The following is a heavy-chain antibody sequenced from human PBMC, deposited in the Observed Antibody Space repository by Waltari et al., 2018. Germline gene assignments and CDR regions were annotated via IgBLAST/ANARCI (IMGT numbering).Heavy chain of an antibody. V-gene: IGHV3-74*01. D-gene: IGHD3-16*01. CDR3: VRSAFLDV. Sequence: EVLLVESGGGLVQPGGSLRLSCAASGFSFSTYWRNWARQAPGEGLVWVSRIKSDGSSTAYADSVKGRFTTSRDNAKNTLYLQMNSLRADDTAVYYCVRSAFLDVWGQGTTVTVSS. J-gene: IGHJ6*02. CDR2: IKSDGSST. CDR1: GFSFSTYW.